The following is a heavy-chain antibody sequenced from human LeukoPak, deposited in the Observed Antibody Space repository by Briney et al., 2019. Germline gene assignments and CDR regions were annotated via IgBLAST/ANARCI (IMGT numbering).Heavy chain of an antibody. CDR2: IRSKANSYAT. Sequence: PGGSLRLSCAASGFTFSGSAMHWVRQASGKGLEWVGRIRSKANSYATAYAASVKGRFTISRDDSKNTAYLQMDSLKTEDTAVYYCTRVPTMVRGFDPWGQGTLVTVSS. CDR3: TRVPTMVRGFDP. V-gene: IGHV3-73*01. CDR1: GFTFSGSA. J-gene: IGHJ5*02. D-gene: IGHD3-10*01.